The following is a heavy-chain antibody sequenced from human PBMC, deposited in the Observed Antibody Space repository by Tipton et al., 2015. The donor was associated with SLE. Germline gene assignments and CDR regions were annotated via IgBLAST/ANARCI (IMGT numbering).Heavy chain of an antibody. CDR2: IYYSGST. J-gene: IGHJ6*02. D-gene: IGHD3-10*01. V-gene: IGHV4-59*01. Sequence: LRLSCTVSGGSISSYYWSWIRQPPGKGLEWIGYIYYSGSTNYNPSLKSRVTISVDTSKNQFSLKLSSVTAADTAVYYCARYAQGGFGELLLPLLGSAYGMDVWGQGTLVTVSS. CDR1: GGSISSYY. CDR3: ARYAQGGFGELLLPLLGSAYGMDV.